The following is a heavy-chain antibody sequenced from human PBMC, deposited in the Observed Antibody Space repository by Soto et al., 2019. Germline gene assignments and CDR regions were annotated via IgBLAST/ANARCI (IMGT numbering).Heavy chain of an antibody. D-gene: IGHD2-2*01. V-gene: IGHV3-7*03. CDR2: MNQDGSQK. CDR1: GLTFGNYW. CDR3: ATYCSGSSCYTFDY. Sequence: PGGSLRLSCATSGLTFGNYWMAWVRQAPGKELEWVANMNQDGSQKYYVDSVKGRFTLSRDNAGKSLYLQMNSLRAEDTAVYYCATYCSGSSCYTFDYWGQGXLVTVYS. J-gene: IGHJ4*02.